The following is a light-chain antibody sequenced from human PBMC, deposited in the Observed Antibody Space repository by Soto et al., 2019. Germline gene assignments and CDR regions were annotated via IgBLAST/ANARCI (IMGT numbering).Light chain of an antibody. CDR1: QSVSSY. CDR2: DAS. CDR3: QQRSNWPIT. V-gene: IGKV3-11*01. Sequence: IVLTPSPATLSFSPWERSTISDRASQSVSSYLAWYQQKPGQAPRLLIYDASNRATGIPARFSGSGSGTEFSLTISSLQSEDFAVYSCQQRSNWPITFGQGTRLEIK. J-gene: IGKJ5*01.